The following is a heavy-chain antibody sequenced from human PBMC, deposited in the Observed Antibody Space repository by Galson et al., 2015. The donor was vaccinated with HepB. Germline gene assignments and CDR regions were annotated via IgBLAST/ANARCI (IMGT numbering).Heavy chain of an antibody. V-gene: IGHV1-18*04. Sequence: SVKVSCKASGYTLTSYGISWVRQAPGQGLEWMGWISAYNGNTNYAQKFQGRVTMTTDISTSTAYMELRSLRSDDTAVYYCARDPIFFDYGGTPGDYWGQGTLVTVSS. D-gene: IGHD4-23*01. CDR3: ARDPIFFDYGGTPGDY. CDR2: ISAYNGNT. J-gene: IGHJ4*02. CDR1: GYTLTSYG.